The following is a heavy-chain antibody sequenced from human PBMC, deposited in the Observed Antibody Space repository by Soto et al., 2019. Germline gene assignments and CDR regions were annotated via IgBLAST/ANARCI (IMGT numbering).Heavy chain of an antibody. V-gene: IGHV1-18*01. CDR1: GYTFTSYG. D-gene: IGHD6-19*01. Sequence: ASVKVSCKASGYTFTSYGISWARQAPGQGLEWMGWISAYNGNTNYAQKLQGRVTMTTDTSTSTAYMELRSLRSDDTAVYYCARDRGAVASTRLFDIWGQGTMVTVSS. CDR2: ISAYNGNT. J-gene: IGHJ3*02. CDR3: ARDRGAVASTRLFDI.